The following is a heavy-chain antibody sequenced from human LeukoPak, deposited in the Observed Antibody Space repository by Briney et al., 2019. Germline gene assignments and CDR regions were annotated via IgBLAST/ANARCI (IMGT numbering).Heavy chain of an antibody. Sequence: TGGSLRLSCAASGFTFSSYWMSWVRQAPGKGLEWVSAISGSGGTTYYADSVKGRFTISRDNSKNTLYLQMNSLRVEDTAVYYCATRYSYGSYYFDYWGQGTLVTVSS. D-gene: IGHD5-18*01. CDR1: GFTFSSYW. V-gene: IGHV3-23*01. J-gene: IGHJ4*02. CDR2: ISGSGGTT. CDR3: ATRYSYGSYYFDY.